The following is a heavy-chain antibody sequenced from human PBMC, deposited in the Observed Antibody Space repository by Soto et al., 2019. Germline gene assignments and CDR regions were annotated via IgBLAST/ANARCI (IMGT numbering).Heavy chain of an antibody. J-gene: IGHJ4*02. Sequence: QVQLVQSGAEVKKPGSSVKVSCKASGGTFSSYTLSWVRQSPGQGLEWMGRIIPILGIANYAHKFQGRVTITADKSTSTAYMELSSLRSEDTAVYYCASPSAAVGLSRDYWGQGTLVTVSS. D-gene: IGHD6-13*01. V-gene: IGHV1-69*02. CDR1: GGTFSSYT. CDR3: ASPSAAVGLSRDY. CDR2: IIPILGIA.